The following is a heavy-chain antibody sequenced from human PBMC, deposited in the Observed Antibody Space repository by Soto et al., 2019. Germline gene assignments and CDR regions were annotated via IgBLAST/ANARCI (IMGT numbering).Heavy chain of an antibody. CDR1: GFTFSSYA. V-gene: IGHV3-23*01. D-gene: IGHD4-4*01. CDR3: AKYTGSGFNYADYYYYMDV. Sequence: GGSLRLSCAASGFTFSSYAMSWVRQAPGKGLEWVSAISGSGGSTYYADSVKGRFTISRDNSKNTLYLQMNSLRAEDTAVYYFAKYTGSGFNYADYYYYMDVWGKGTTVTVSS. J-gene: IGHJ6*03. CDR2: ISGSGGST.